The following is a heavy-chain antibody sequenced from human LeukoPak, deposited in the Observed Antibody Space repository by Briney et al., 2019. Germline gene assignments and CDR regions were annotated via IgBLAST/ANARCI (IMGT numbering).Heavy chain of an antibody. D-gene: IGHD3-3*01. V-gene: IGHV3-23*01. J-gene: IGHJ3*02. CDR3: ARDSFLEKGAFDI. CDR1: GFTFSSYA. Sequence: PGGSLRLSRAASGFTFSSYAMSWVRQAPGKGLEWVSAISGSGDSTYYADSVKGRFTISRDNAKNSLYLQMNSLRAEDTAVYYCARDSFLEKGAFDIWGQGTMVTVSS. CDR2: ISGSGDST.